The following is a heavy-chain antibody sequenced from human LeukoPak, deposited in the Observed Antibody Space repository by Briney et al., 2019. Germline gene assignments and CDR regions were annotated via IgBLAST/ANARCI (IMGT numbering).Heavy chain of an antibody. V-gene: IGHV4-31*03. CDR2: IYYSGST. CDR1: GGSISSGGYY. J-gene: IGHJ6*02. CDR3: ARDAPQVSGMDV. Sequence: SETLSLTCTVSGGSISSGGYYWSWIRQHPGKGLEWIGYIYYSGSTYYNPSLKSRATISVDTSKNQFSLKLSSVTAADTAVYYCARDAPQVSGMDVWGQGTTVTVSS.